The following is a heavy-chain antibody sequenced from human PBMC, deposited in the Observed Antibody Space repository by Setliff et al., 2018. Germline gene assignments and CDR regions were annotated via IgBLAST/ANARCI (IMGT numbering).Heavy chain of an antibody. CDR3: ATYKRSSSFEY. J-gene: IGHJ4*02. CDR2: LKEDGSVK. CDR1: GFTFSTYW. D-gene: IGHD6-6*01. V-gene: IGHV3-7*03. Sequence: GGSLRLSCAASGFTFSTYWMSWVRQVPGKGLEWVANLKEDGSVKYYVDSVKGRFTISRDNAKNSLYLQMNSPRAEDTAVYYCATYKRSSSFEYWGQGSLVTVSS.